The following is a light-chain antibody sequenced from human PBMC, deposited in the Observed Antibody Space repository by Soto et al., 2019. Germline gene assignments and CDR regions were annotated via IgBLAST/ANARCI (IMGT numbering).Light chain of an antibody. CDR3: QQANSFPRT. CDR1: QGVSSW. CDR2: AAS. J-gene: IGKJ1*01. Sequence: DIQMTQSPSSVSASVGDRVTITCRASQGVSSWLAWYQHKPGKVPKLLIYAASRLQSGVPSRFSGSGSGTDFTLTISSLQPEELATYYGQQANSFPRTFGQGTKVEI. V-gene: IGKV1-12*01.